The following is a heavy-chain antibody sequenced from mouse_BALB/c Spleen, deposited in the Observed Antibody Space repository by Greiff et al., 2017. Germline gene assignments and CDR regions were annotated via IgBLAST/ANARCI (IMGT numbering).Heavy chain of an antibody. CDR2: INSNGGST. V-gene: IGHV5-6-2*01. J-gene: IGHJ2*01. Sequence: EVMLVESGGGLVKLGGSLKLSCAASGFTFSSYYMSWVRQTPEKRLELVAAINSNGGSTYYPDTVKGRFTISRDNAKNTLYLQMSSLKSEDTALYYCARHGDYYGSSYFDYWGQGTTLTVSS. D-gene: IGHD1-1*01. CDR3: ARHGDYYGSSYFDY. CDR1: GFTFSSYY.